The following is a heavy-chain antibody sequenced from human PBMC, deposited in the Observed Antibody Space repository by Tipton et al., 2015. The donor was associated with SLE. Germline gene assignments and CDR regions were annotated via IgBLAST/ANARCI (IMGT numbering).Heavy chain of an antibody. D-gene: IGHD2-15*01. CDR3: ARDGPPRYCSGGSCYLVMGYYYGMDV. J-gene: IGHJ6*02. V-gene: IGHV3-33*01. CDR1: GFTFSSYG. CDR2: IWYDGSNK. Sequence: QLVQSGGGVVQPGRSLRLSCAASGFTFSSYGMHWVRQAPGKGLEWVAVIWYDGSNKYYADSVKGRFTISRDNSKNTLYLQMNSLRAEDTAVYYCARDGPPRYCSGGSCYLVMGYYYGMDVWGQGTTVTVSS.